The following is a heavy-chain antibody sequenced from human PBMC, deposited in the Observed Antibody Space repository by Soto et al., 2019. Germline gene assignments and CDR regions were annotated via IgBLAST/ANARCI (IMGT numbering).Heavy chain of an antibody. CDR3: AANVGYSSGYHGFSGLDV. Sequence: GASVKVSCKASGFIFTHSAMQWVRQARGQRLEWIGWIVVGSGSTNYAQKFQQRVTITRDMSTGTTYMELSSLTSDDTAVYYCAANVGYSSGYHGFSGLDVWGQGTSVTVSS. J-gene: IGHJ6*02. V-gene: IGHV1-58*02. D-gene: IGHD6-19*01. CDR1: GFIFTHSA. CDR2: IVVGSGST.